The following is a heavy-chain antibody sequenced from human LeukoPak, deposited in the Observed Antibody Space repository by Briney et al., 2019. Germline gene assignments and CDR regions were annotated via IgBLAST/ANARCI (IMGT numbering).Heavy chain of an antibody. J-gene: IGHJ4*02. Sequence: GGSLRLSCAASGFTFSSYGMHWVRQAPGKGLEWVSYISSFSSTIYYADSVMGRFTISRDNAKNSLYLQMYSLRAEDTAVYYCARSPNYKGYFDYWGQGTLVTVSS. V-gene: IGHV3-48*04. CDR2: ISSFSSTI. D-gene: IGHD3-10*01. CDR1: GFTFSSYG. CDR3: ARSPNYKGYFDY.